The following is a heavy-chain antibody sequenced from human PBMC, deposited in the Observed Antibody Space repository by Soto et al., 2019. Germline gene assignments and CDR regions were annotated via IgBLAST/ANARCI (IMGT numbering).Heavy chain of an antibody. V-gene: IGHV4-59*01. J-gene: IGHJ6*02. CDR2: IYYSGST. CDR1: GGSISSYY. D-gene: IGHD3-10*01. Sequence: QVQLQESGPGLVKPSETLSLTCTVSGGSISSYYWSWIRQPPGKGLEWIGYIYYSGSTNYNPSLKSRVTISVDTSKNQFSLKLSSVTAADTAVYYCASWSITMVRGENYYYYYGMDVWGQGTTVTVSS. CDR3: ASWSITMVRGENYYYYYGMDV.